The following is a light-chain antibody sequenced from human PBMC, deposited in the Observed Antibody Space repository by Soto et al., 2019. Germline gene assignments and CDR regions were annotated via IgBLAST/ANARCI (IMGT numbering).Light chain of an antibody. V-gene: IGKV2-28*01. CDR1: QSLLHSNGKHF. J-gene: IGKJ1*01. CDR2: LGS. CDR3: MQAVQHPWA. Sequence: DVLITQSPLSLPVTPGEPASISCRSSQSLLHSNGKHFLDWYLQKPGQSPQLLVYLGSIRASGVADMFSGSGSGTDFTLKISRVEADDVGLYYCMQAVQHPWAFGQETKVDIK.